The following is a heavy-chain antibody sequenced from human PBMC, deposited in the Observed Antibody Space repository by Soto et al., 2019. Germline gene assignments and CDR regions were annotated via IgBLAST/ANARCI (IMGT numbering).Heavy chain of an antibody. CDR1: GFTFSSYA. CDR3: AKRRGAGGHFDY. V-gene: IGHV3-23*01. Sequence: GVSLRLSCAASGFTFSSYAMGWVRQGPGKGLEWVAVVSIGGSTHYADSVRGRFTISRDNSKNTLSLQMNSLTAEDTAVYFCAKRRGAGGHFDYWGQGALVTAPQ. D-gene: IGHD2-15*01. CDR2: VSIGGST. J-gene: IGHJ4*02.